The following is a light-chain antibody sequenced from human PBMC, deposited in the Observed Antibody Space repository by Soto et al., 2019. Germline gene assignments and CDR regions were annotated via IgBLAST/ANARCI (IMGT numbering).Light chain of an antibody. CDR3: QKRSNWALT. CDR1: QSVSSY. Sequence: EIVLTQSPATLSLSPGERATLSCRASQSVSSYLAWYQQKPGQAPRLLIYDASNRATGIPARFSGSGSGTDFTHTISSLEPDDFAVYYCQKRSNWALTFGGGTTVEIK. CDR2: DAS. V-gene: IGKV3-11*01. J-gene: IGKJ4*01.